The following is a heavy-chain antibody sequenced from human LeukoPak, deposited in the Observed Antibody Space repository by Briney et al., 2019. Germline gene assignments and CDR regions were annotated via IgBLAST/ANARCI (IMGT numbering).Heavy chain of an antibody. CDR1: GFTFSSYW. CDR3: AAGYCSSTSCYALEL. Sequence: GGSLRLPCAASGFTFSSYWMHWVRQAPGKGLVWVSRINSDGSSTSYADSVKGRFTISRDNAKNTLYLQMNSLRAGDTAVYYCAAGYCSSTSCYALELWGQGTLVTVSS. CDR2: INSDGSST. D-gene: IGHD2-2*01. V-gene: IGHV3-74*01. J-gene: IGHJ4*02.